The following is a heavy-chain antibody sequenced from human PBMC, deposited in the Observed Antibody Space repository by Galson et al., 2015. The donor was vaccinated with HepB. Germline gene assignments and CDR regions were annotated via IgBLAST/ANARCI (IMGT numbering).Heavy chain of an antibody. CDR3: ASQGYCSGGSCYSGDYYYYYMDV. CDR2: IDPSDSYT. Sequence: QSGAEVKKPGESLRISCKGSGSSFTSYWISWVRQMPGKGLEWMGRIDPSDSYTNYSPSFQGHVTISADKSISTAYLQWSSLKASDTAMYYCASQGYCSGGSCYSGDYYYYYMDVWGKGTTVTVSS. D-gene: IGHD2-15*01. CDR1: GSSFTSYW. V-gene: IGHV5-10-1*01. J-gene: IGHJ6*03.